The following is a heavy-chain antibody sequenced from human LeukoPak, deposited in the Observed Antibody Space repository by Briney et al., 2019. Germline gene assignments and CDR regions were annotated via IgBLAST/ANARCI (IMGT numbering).Heavy chain of an antibody. CDR2: INPSGGIT. V-gene: IGHV1-46*01. J-gene: IGHJ4*02. CDR1: GYRFTSYD. CDR3: ARESVGAFDY. D-gene: IGHD1-26*01. Sequence: ASVKVSCKASGYRFTSYDMHWVRQAPGQGLEWMGIINPSGGITSYAQKFQGRVTMTRDTSTSTVYMELSSLRSEDTAVYYCARESVGAFDYWGQGTLVTVSS.